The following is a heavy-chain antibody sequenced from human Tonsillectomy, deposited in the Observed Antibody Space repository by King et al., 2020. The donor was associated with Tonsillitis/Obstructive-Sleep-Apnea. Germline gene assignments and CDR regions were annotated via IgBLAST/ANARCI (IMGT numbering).Heavy chain of an antibody. CDR2: INSDNSYM. D-gene: IGHD4-11*01. CDR3: ALTTVTTPWCYYFDY. CDR1: GFTFSIYN. Sequence: QLVQSGGGLIQPGGSLRLPCAASGFTFSIYNMNWVCQAPGKGLEWFSYINSDNSYMYYADSVKGRFTISRDNAKNSLYRQMNSLRDEATAVYYCALTTVTTPWCYYFDYWGQGTLVTVSS. V-gene: IGHV3-48*02. J-gene: IGHJ4*02.